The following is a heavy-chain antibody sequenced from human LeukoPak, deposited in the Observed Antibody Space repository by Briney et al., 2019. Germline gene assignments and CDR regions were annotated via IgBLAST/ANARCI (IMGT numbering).Heavy chain of an antibody. CDR1: GYAFSLYG. D-gene: IGHD6-6*01. CDR2: INAGNGNT. J-gene: IGHJ3*02. CDR3: ATVYSSSRLGAFDI. Sequence: ASVKVSCKASGYAFSLYGVQWVRQAPGQRLEWMGWINAGNGNTKYSQKFQGRVTMTEDTSTDTAYMELSSLRSEDTAVYYCATVYSSSRLGAFDIWGQGTMVTVSS. V-gene: IGHV1-3*01.